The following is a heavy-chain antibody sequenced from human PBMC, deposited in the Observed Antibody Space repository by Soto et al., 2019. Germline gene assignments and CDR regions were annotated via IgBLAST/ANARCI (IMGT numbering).Heavy chain of an antibody. CDR1: GGTFSNYA. D-gene: IGHD3-10*01. V-gene: IGHV1-69*06. CDR3: ARSIPPLNYDGSGSYYNELDY. Sequence: SVKVSCKASGGTFSNYAISWVRQAPGQGLEWMGGIIPIFGTANYAQKFQGRVTITADKSTSTAYMELSSLRSEDTAVYYCARSIPPLNYDGSGSYYNELDYWGQGTLVTVSS. CDR2: IIPIFGTA. J-gene: IGHJ4*02.